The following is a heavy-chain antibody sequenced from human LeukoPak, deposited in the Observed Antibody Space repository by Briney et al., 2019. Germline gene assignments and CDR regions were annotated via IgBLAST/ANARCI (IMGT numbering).Heavy chain of an antibody. CDR3: AREGVSGSHEFFDY. D-gene: IGHD1-26*01. Sequence: SETLSLTCTVSGGSISSSSYYWGWIRQPPGKGLEWIGSIYYSGSTNYNPSLKSRVTMSVDTSKNQFSLKLSSVTAADTAVYYCAREGVSGSHEFFDYWGQGTLVTVSS. CDR2: IYYSGST. CDR1: GGSISSSSYY. J-gene: IGHJ4*02. V-gene: IGHV4-39*07.